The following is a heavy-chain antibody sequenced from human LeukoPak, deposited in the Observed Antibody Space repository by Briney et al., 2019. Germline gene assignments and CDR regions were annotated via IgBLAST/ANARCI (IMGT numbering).Heavy chain of an antibody. J-gene: IGHJ6*02. CDR2: ISRTGNSI. CDR3: ARDQWLAYYYHGMDV. Sequence: TGGSLRLSCAASGFTLSSYEMNWVRLAPGKGLEWISYISRTGNSIYYADSVKGRFTISRDKAENSLYLQMNSLRAEDTAIYYCARDQWLAYYYHGMDVWGQGTTVTVSS. V-gene: IGHV3-48*03. CDR1: GFTLSSYE. D-gene: IGHD6-19*01.